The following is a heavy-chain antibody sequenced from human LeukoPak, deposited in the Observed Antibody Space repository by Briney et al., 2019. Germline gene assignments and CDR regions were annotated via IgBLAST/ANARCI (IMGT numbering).Heavy chain of an antibody. CDR2: INPNSGGT. CDR1: GYTFTGYY. D-gene: IGHD1-26*01. V-gene: IGHV1-2*06. CDR3: AIQHPTVGATGNY. Sequence: GASVKVSCKASGYTFTGYYMHWVRQAPGQGLEWMGRINPNSGGTNYAQKFQGRVTMTRDTSISTAYMELSRLRSDDTAVYYCAIQHPTVGATGNYWGRGTLVTVSS. J-gene: IGHJ4*02.